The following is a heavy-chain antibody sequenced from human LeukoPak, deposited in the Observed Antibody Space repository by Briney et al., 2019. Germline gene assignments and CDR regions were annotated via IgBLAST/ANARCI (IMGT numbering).Heavy chain of an antibody. J-gene: IGHJ4*02. D-gene: IGHD3-10*01. Sequence: GSLRLSCAASGFTFSSYGMHWVRQPPGKGLEWIGSIYHSGSTYFNPSLKSRVTISVDTSQNQFSLKLSSVTAADTAVYFCARRASGTQHFDNWGQGTLVTVSS. V-gene: IGHV4-39*01. CDR3: ARRASGTQHFDN. CDR2: IYHSGST. CDR1: GFTFSSYG.